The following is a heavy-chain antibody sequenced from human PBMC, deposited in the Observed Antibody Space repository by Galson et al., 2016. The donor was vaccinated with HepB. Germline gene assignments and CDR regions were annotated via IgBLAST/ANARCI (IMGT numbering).Heavy chain of an antibody. Sequence: SLRLSCAASGFTFRDYGMTWVRQAPGKGLEVVSSISRSGDSTDYADSVVKGRFTTSRDNSKNTLSLQMNSLTADDTAIYYCVQGSTAPAVWGKGTTVTVSS. CDR2: ISRSGDST. J-gene: IGHJ6*04. CDR3: VQGSTAPAV. CDR1: GFTFRDYG. D-gene: IGHD2-2*01. V-gene: IGHV3-23*01.